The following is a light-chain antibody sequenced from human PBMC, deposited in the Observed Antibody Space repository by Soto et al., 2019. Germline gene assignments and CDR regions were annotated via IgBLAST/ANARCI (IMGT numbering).Light chain of an antibody. CDR1: SSDVGAYNY. J-gene: IGLJ3*02. V-gene: IGLV2-11*01. Sequence: QSALTQPRSVSGSPGQSVTISCTRTSSDVGAYNYVSWYQHHPGKAPKVMIYDVSERPSGVPDRFSGSKSDNKASLTISGLQAEDEADYYCCSYAGSYSWVFGGGTKLTFL. CDR2: DVS. CDR3: CSYAGSYSWV.